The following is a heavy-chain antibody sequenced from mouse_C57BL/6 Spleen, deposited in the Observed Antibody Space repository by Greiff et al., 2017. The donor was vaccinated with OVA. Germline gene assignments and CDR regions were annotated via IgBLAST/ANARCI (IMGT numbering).Heavy chain of an antibody. J-gene: IGHJ2*01. D-gene: IGHD1-1*01. V-gene: IGHV1-47*01. CDR3: ARGYYYGSPFDY. Sequence: QVHVKQSGAELVKPGASVKMSCKASGYTFTTYPIEWMKQNHGKSLEWIGNFHPYNDDTKYNEKFKGKATLTVEKSSSTVYLELSRLTSDDSAVYYCARGYYYGSPFDYWGQGTTLTVSS. CDR1: GYTFTTYP. CDR2: FHPYNDDT.